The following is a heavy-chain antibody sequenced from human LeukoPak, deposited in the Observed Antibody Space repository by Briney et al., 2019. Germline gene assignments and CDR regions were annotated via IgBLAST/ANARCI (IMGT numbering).Heavy chain of an antibody. Sequence: GGSLRLSCAASGFTFSNYAMHWARQAPGKGLEWVAVISFDSTKEYYGNSVKGRFIVARDNAKATLQLQMHSLRPDDSAVYYCARFKVGRNATQKNAFDIWGRGTVVTVSS. CDR2: ISFDSTKE. V-gene: IGHV3-30*01. D-gene: IGHD1-26*01. J-gene: IGHJ3*02. CDR1: GFTFSNYA. CDR3: ARFKVGRNATQKNAFDI.